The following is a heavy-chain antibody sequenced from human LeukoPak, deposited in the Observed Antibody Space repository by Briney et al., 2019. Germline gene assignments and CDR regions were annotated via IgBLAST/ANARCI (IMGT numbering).Heavy chain of an antibody. Sequence: GGSLRLSCAASGFRFGSHAVHWVRQAPGKGLEWLAQIWYDGSNKYYVDSVKGRFTTSRDNTKNTVYLQMNSLRAEDTAVYFCARDGQQLAPYAMDVWGQGTTVTVSS. CDR2: IWYDGSNK. J-gene: IGHJ6*02. CDR1: GFRFGSHA. V-gene: IGHV3-33*01. CDR3: ARDGQQLAPYAMDV. D-gene: IGHD6-13*01.